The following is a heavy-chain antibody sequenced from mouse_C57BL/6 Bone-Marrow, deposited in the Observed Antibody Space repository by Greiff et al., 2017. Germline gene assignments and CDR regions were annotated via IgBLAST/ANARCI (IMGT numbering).Heavy chain of an antibody. CDR3: ASRGAYNRNYDYAMDY. CDR2: IHPNSGST. V-gene: IGHV1-64*01. D-gene: IGHD2-10*01. Sequence: QVQLQQPGAELVKPGASVKLSCKASGYTFTSYWMHWVKQRPGQGLEWIGMIHPNSGSTNYNEKFKSKATLTVDKSSSTAYLQLSRLTSEDPAVYYCASRGAYNRNYDYAMDYWGQGTSVPVSS. J-gene: IGHJ4*01. CDR1: GYTFTSYW.